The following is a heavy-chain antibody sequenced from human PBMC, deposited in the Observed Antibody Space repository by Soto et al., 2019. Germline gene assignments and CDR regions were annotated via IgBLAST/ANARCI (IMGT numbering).Heavy chain of an antibody. D-gene: IGHD6-13*01. CDR3: ARHQLLAAAGFEYYYYGMDV. CDR1: GGSISSSSYY. Sequence: PSETLFLSCTVSGGSISSSSYYWGRIRQPPGKGLEWIGSIYYSGSTYYNPSLKSRVTISVDTSKNQFSLKLSSVTAADTAVYYCARHQLLAAAGFEYYYYGMDVWGQGTTVT. CDR2: IYYSGST. V-gene: IGHV4-39*01. J-gene: IGHJ6*02.